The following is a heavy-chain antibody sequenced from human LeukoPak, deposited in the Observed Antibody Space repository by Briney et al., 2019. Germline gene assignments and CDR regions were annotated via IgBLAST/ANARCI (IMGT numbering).Heavy chain of an antibody. CDR3: ARGWFDP. V-gene: IGHV4-34*01. CDR1: GGSFSGYY. Sequence: PSETLSLTCAVYGGSFSGYYRSWIRQPPGKGLEWIGEINHSGSTNYNPSLKSRVTISVDASKNQFSLKLSSVTAADTAVYYCARGWFDPWGQGTLVTVSS. CDR2: INHSGST. J-gene: IGHJ5*02.